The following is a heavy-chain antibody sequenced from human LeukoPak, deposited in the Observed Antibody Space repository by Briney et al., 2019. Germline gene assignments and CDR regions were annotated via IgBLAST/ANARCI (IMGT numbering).Heavy chain of an antibody. V-gene: IGHV3-49*03. Sequence: GGSLRLSCTASGFTFGDYAMSWFRQAPGKGLEWVGFIRSKTYGGTTGYAASVKDTFTISRDDSKSVVYLQVNSLKTEDTAFYYCTRGVGQQLIPPDYWGQGTLVTVSS. D-gene: IGHD6-13*01. CDR3: TRGVGQQLIPPDY. CDR1: GFTFGDYA. CDR2: IRSKTYGGTT. J-gene: IGHJ4*02.